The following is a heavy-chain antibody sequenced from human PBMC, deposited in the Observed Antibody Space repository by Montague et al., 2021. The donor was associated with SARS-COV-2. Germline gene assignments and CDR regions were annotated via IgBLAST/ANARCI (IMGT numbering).Heavy chain of an antibody. CDR1: GFTFSNAW. CDR2: IKSKTDGGTT. J-gene: IGHJ6*02. D-gene: IGHD4-17*01. CDR3: TTESYDYGDYVGQYYYYGMDV. V-gene: IGHV3-15*01. Sequence: SLRLSCAAPGFTFSNAWMSWVRQAPGKGLEWVGRIKSKTDGGTTDYAAPVKGRFTISRDDSKNTLYLQMNSLKTEDTAVYYCTTESYDYGDYVGQYYYYGMDVWGQGTTVTVSS.